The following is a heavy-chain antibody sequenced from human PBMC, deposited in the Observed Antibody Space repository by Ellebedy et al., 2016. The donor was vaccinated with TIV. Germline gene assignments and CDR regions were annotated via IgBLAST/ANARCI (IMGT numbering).Heavy chain of an antibody. CDR3: VRFPRGAPFADYLYYMDV. J-gene: IGHJ6*03. Sequence: PGGSLRLSCAASGFAFGGFAMNWVRPAPGKGLQWVSSISYNGDETFYADSVRGRFTISRDKAMNSLYLQINSLRAEDTAVYYCVRFPRGAPFADYLYYMDVWGKGIMVTVSS. CDR2: ISYNGDET. CDR1: GFAFGGFA. D-gene: IGHD3-10*01. V-gene: IGHV3-21*01.